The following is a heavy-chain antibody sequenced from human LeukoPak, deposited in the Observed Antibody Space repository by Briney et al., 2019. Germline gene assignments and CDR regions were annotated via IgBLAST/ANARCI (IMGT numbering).Heavy chain of an antibody. CDR2: ISAYNGNT. D-gene: IGHD6-13*01. Sequence: ASVKVSFKASGYTFTSYGISWVRQAPGQGLEWMGWISAYNGNTNYAQKLQGRGTMTTDTSTSKAYMELRSLRSDDTAVYYCATDSPASGIAPTFDPWGQGTLVTVSS. CDR1: GYTFTSYG. CDR3: ATDSPASGIAPTFDP. V-gene: IGHV1-18*01. J-gene: IGHJ5*02.